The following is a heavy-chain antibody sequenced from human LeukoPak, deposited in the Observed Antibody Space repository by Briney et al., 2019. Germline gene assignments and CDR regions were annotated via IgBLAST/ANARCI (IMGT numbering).Heavy chain of an antibody. D-gene: IGHD3-10*01. J-gene: IGHJ6*03. CDR3: ARSMVRGVPTPYYYYYYYMDV. V-gene: IGHV1-69*05. Sequence: SVKVSCKASGGTFSSYAISWVRQAPGQGLEWMGGIIPNFGTANYAQKFQGRVTITTDESTSTAYMELSSLRSEDTAVYYCARSMVRGVPTPYYYYYYYMDVWGKGTTVTVSS. CDR2: IIPNFGTA. CDR1: GGTFSSYA.